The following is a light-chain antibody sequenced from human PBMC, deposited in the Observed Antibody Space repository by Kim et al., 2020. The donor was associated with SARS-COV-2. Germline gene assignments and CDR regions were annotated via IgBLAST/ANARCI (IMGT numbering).Light chain of an antibody. CDR3: AAWDDSLSGWV. J-gene: IGLJ3*02. CDR2: RNN. Sequence: GQRVTISCSGGSSTIEINFVYWYQQLPGTAPKRLIYRNNQRPSGVPDRFSGSKSGTSASLAISGLRSEDEADYYCAAWDDSLSGWVFGGGTQLTVL. CDR1: SSTIEINF. V-gene: IGLV1-47*01.